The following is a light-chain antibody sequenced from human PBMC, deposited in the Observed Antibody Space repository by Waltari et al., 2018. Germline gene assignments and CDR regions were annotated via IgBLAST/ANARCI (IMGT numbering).Light chain of an antibody. V-gene: IGLV2-14*01. CDR3: SSYTGSSTWV. CDR1: SSDIGGYNY. Sequence: QSALTQPASVSGSPGQSITIPCTGTSSDIGGYNYVSGYQQDVGKAPKLLIYDVSKRPSGVSNRFSGSKSGNTASLTISGLQAEDEADYHCSSYTGSSTWVFGGGTKLTVL. J-gene: IGLJ3*02. CDR2: DVS.